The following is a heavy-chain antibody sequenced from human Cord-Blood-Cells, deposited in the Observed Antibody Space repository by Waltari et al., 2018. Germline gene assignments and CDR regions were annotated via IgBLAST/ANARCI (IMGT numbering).Heavy chain of an antibody. D-gene: IGHD6-13*01. Sequence: VQLVESGGGLVQPGGSPKLSCAASGFTFSGSAMHWVRQASGKGLEWVGRIRSKANSYATAYAASVKGRLTISRDDSKNTAYLQMNSLKTEDTAVYYCTRLATGSSSWYWFDPWGQGTLVTVSS. J-gene: IGHJ5*02. V-gene: IGHV3-73*02. CDR3: TRLATGSSSWYWFDP. CDR2: IRSKANSYAT. CDR1: GFTFSGSA.